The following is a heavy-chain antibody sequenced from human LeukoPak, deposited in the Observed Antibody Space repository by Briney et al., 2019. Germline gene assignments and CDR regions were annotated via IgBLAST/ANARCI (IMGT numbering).Heavy chain of an antibody. CDR1: GFTFSSYW. CDR2: IKQDGSEK. J-gene: IGHJ4*02. V-gene: IGHV3-7*05. CDR3: ARVKGIQLWFHFDY. D-gene: IGHD5-18*01. Sequence: GGSLRLSCAASGFTFSSYWMSWVRRAPGKGLEWVANIKQDGSEKYYVDSVKGRFTISRDNAKNSLYLQMNSLRAEDTAVYYCARVKGIQLWFHFDYWGQGTLVTVSS.